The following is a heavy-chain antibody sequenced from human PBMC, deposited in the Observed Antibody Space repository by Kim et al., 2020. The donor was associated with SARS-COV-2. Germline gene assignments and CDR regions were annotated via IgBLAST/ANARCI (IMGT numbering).Heavy chain of an antibody. D-gene: IGHD3-10*01. J-gene: IGHJ4*01. CDR2: ISYDGTNK. CDR1: GFTLSDYG. V-gene: IGHV3-30*18. CDR3: VKDLRRFGQLFYYFDY. Sequence: GGSLRLSCTVSGFTLSDYGMHWVRQAPGKGLEWVAVISYDGTNKYYADSVKGRFTLSRDSSENMLFLQMDRLRAEDSAVYYCVKDLRRFGQLFYYFDYW.